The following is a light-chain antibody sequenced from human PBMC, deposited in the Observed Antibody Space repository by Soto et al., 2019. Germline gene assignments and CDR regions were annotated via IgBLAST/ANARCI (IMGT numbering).Light chain of an antibody. V-gene: IGLV2-14*03. Sequence: QSVLTQPASVSGSPGQSIALSCTGTSSDVGGYNSASWYQQHPGKAPKLLIYDVSNRPSGVSNRFSGSKSGNTASLTISGLQAEDEADYYCSSYSTGGSYVFGTGTKVTVL. J-gene: IGLJ1*01. CDR2: DVS. CDR1: SSDVGGYNS. CDR3: SSYSTGGSYV.